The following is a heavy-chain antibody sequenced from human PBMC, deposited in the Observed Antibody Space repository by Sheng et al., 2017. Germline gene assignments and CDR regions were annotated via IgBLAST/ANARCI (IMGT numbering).Heavy chain of an antibody. CDR2: ISYDGSNK. CDR3: AKVAYYYGSGKDYGMDV. CDR1: GFTFSSYG. D-gene: IGHD3-10*01. Sequence: QVQLVESGGGVVQPGRSLRLSCAASGFTFSSYGMHWVRQAPGKGLEWVAVISYDGSNKYYADSVKGRFTISRDNSKNTLYLQMNSLRAEDTAVYYCAKVAYYYGSGKDYGMDVWGQGTTVTVSS. V-gene: IGHV3-30*18. J-gene: IGHJ6*02.